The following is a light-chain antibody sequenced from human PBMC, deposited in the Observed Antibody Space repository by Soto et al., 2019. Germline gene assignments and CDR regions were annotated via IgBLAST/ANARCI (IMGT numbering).Light chain of an antibody. Sequence: DIQMTQSPSTLSASVGDRVTITCRASQSISSWLAWYQQKPGKAPKLLIYKASSLESGLPSRFSGSGSGTEFTLTISSLQPDDFATYCCQQYNSYSWTFGQGTKLEIK. CDR2: KAS. V-gene: IGKV1-5*03. CDR3: QQYNSYSWT. CDR1: QSISSW. J-gene: IGKJ1*01.